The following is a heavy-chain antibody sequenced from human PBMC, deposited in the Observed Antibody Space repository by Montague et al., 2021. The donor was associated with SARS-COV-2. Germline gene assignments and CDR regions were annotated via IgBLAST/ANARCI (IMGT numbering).Heavy chain of an antibody. CDR2: SYYSGST. D-gene: IGHD2-15*01. CDR1: GGSISSDY. Sequence: SETLSLTCTVSGGSISSDYWSWIRQPQGKGLEWIGYSYYSGSTNYNPYLKSRVTITVDTSKNQFSLKLSSVTAADTAVYYCARRSLGYCSGGSCYSAFDPWGQGTLVTVSS. V-gene: IGHV4-59*01. CDR3: ARRSLGYCSGGSCYSAFDP. J-gene: IGHJ5*02.